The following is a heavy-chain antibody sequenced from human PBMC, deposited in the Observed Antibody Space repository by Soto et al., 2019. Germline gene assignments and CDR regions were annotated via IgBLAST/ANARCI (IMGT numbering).Heavy chain of an antibody. CDR1: RGYVNTFH. V-gene: IGHV4-59*05. Sequence: SETLSLTCTVSRGYVNTFHWSWVRQPAGKGLEWIGSIYYSGSTYFNPSLKSRVTISVDTSKNQFSLKLSSVTAADTAVYYCARLGRDTAMVRYYFDYWGQGTLVTVSS. J-gene: IGHJ4*02. D-gene: IGHD5-18*01. CDR3: ARLGRDTAMVRYYFDY. CDR2: IYYSGST.